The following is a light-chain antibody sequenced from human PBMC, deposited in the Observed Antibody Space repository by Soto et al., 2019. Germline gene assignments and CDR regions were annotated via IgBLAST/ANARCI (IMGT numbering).Light chain of an antibody. CDR2: DAS. CDR3: QQSDSTPYT. V-gene: IGKV1-39*01. Sequence: DIQMTQSPSSLSASVGDRVTITCRASQTISNYLNWYQQKPGKAPRLLIYDASSLLSGVPSRFSGSGSGTDFTLTIASLQPEDFSTYYCQQSDSTPYTFGQGTKVEI. CDR1: QTISNY. J-gene: IGKJ2*01.